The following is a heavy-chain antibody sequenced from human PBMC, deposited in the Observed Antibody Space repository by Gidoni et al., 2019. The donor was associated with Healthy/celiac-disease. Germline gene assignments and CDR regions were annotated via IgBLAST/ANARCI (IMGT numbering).Heavy chain of an antibody. J-gene: IGHJ4*02. CDR1: GFTFSSYA. CDR2: ISGSGGST. CDR3: AKGGTLGARSDGFGY. D-gene: IGHD1-26*01. V-gene: IGHV3-23*01. Sequence: EVQLLESGGGLVQPGGSLRLSCAASGFTFSSYAMSWVSQAPGKGLEWVSAISGSGGSTFYADSVKGRFTISRDNSKNTLYLQMNSLRAEDTAVYYCAKGGTLGARSDGFGYWGQGTLVTVSS.